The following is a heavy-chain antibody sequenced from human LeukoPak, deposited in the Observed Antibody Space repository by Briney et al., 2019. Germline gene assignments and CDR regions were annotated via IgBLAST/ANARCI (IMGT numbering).Heavy chain of an antibody. D-gene: IGHD1-1*01. CDR2: IYYSGST. CDR3: ARALEGVDY. J-gene: IGHJ4*02. CDR1: GGSISSSSYY. Sequence: WETLSLTCSVSGGSISSSSYYWGWIRQPPGKGLEWIGSIYYSGSTYYNPSLKSRVTISVDTSKNQFSLKLSSVTAADTAVYYCARALEGVDYWGQGTLVSVSS. V-gene: IGHV4-39*01.